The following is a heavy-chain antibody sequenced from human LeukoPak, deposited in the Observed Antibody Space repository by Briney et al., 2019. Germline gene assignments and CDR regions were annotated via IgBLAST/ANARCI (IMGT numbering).Heavy chain of an antibody. J-gene: IGHJ4*02. CDR1: GGSFSSYY. CDR2: IYYSGST. CDR3: ARRWNGYNPFDY. V-gene: IGHV4-39*01. D-gene: IGHD5-24*01. Sequence: RSSETLSLTCAVYGGSFSSYYWGWIRQPPGKGLEWIGSIYYSGSTYYNPSLKSRVTISVDTSKNQFSLKLSSVTAADTAVYYCARRWNGYNPFDYWGQGTLVTVSS.